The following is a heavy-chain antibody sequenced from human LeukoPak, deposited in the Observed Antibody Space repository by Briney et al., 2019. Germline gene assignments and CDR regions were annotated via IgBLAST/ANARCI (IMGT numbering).Heavy chain of an antibody. V-gene: IGHV3-33*08. CDR1: GFTFSSYS. CDR3: ARDYNSASLDY. CDR2: IWYDGSNK. J-gene: IGHJ4*02. D-gene: IGHD5-24*01. Sequence: PGGSLRLSCAASGFTFSSYSMNWVRQAPGKGLEWVTLIWYDGSNKYYADSVKGRFTISRDNSKNTLYLQMNSLRAEDTALYYCARDYNSASLDYWGQGTLVTVSS.